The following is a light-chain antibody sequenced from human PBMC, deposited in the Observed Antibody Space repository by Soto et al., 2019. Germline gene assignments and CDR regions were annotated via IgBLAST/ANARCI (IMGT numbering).Light chain of an antibody. J-gene: IGKJ4*01. Sequence: AIQLTQSPSSLSASVGDRVSITCRASQGIGSALAWYQLKPGAAPALLIYDASTLESGGPSRFSGSRSGADFTLIISSLKVAGFASYYCQYVMSSGSSVGGGTNVDSK. CDR1: QGIGSA. CDR3: QYVMSSGSS. V-gene: IGKV1-13*02. CDR2: DAS.